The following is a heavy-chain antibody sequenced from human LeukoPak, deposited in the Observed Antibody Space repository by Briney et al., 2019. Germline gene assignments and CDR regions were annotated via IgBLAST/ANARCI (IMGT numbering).Heavy chain of an antibody. CDR3: ARGALGFGY. V-gene: IGHV3-13*04. CDR2: IGKAGDT. J-gene: IGHJ4*03. CDR1: GFIFSSYD. Sequence: GGSLRLSCAASGFIFSSYDMHWVRQATGKGLEWVSGIGKAGDTYYAGSVKGRFTISRENAKSSLYLQMNSLRAGDTAVYYCARGALGFGYWGQGTTVTVSS.